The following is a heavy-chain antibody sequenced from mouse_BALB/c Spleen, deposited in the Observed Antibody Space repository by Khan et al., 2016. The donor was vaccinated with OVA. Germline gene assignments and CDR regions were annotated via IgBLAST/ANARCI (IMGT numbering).Heavy chain of an antibody. Sequence: QVQLQQPGAELAKPGASVKMSCKASGYTFTSYWMHWVKQRPGQGLEWIGYINPSTGYTEYNQKFKDKATLTTDKSSSTAYMQLSSLTSEDSAVDFCAASILCSYSMDYWGQGTSVTVSS. CDR2: INPSTGYT. D-gene: IGHD2-12*01. CDR1: GYTFTSYW. CDR3: AASILCSYSMDY. V-gene: IGHV1-7*01. J-gene: IGHJ4*01.